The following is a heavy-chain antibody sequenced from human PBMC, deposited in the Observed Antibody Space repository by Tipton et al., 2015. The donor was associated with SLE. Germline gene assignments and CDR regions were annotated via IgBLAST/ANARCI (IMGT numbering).Heavy chain of an antibody. J-gene: IGHJ4*02. CDR2: MNPNSGNT. Sequence: QVQLVQSGSELKKPGASVKVSCKASGYTFTSYEINWVRQATGQGLEWMGWMNPNSGNTGYAQKFQGRVSMTRSTSINTAYMELTGLKSEDTAVYYCARGGDFDFWGQGTLVTVSS. V-gene: IGHV1-8*01. D-gene: IGHD3-16*01. CDR3: ARGGDFDF. CDR1: GYTFTSYE.